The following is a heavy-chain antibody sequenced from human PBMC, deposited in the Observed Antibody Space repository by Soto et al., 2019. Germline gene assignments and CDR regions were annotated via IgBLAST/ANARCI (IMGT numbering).Heavy chain of an antibody. CDR3: ARYCSGGSCYSEGDYFDY. J-gene: IGHJ4*02. Sequence: SETLSLTCTVSGGSISSYYWSWIRQPPGKGLEWIGYIYYSGSTNYNPSLKSRVTISVDTSKNQFSLKLSSVTAADTAVYYCARYCSGGSCYSEGDYFDYWGQGTLVTVSS. D-gene: IGHD2-15*01. CDR2: IYYSGST. CDR1: GGSISSYY. V-gene: IGHV4-59*01.